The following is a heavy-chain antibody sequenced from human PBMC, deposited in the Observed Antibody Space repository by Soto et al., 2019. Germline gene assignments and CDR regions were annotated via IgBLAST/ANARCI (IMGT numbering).Heavy chain of an antibody. CDR1: GGSIRSYY. J-gene: IGHJ6*03. Sequence: SSETLSLTCTVSGGSIRSYYWSWIRQPPGKGLEWIGYIYYSGSTNYNPSLKSRVTISVDTSKNQFSLKLSSVTAADTAVYYCARDLGGYDPNYYYYMDVWGKGTTVTVSS. CDR2: IYYSGST. D-gene: IGHD5-12*01. V-gene: IGHV4-59*01. CDR3: ARDLGGYDPNYYYYMDV.